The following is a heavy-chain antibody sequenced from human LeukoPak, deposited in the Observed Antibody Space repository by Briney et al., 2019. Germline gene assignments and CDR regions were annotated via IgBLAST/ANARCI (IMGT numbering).Heavy chain of an antibody. V-gene: IGHV4-39*01. D-gene: IGHD2-21*01. CDR1: GGSISSSSYY. CDR2: ISYSGSP. CDR3: ARLFDAFDI. Sequence: SETLSLTCPVSGGSISSSSYYWGWIRQPPGKGLEWIGSISYSGSPYYNPSLKSRGTISADTSKNQFSLNLSSVTAADTAVYYCARLFDAFDIWGQGTMVTVSS. J-gene: IGHJ3*02.